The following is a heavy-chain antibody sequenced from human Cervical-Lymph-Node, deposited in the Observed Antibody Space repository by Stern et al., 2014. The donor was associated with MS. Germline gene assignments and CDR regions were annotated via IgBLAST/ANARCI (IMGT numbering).Heavy chain of an antibody. V-gene: IGHV4-31*03. CDR3: ARNPALWYFDL. CDR2: VHYSGSI. D-gene: IGHD3-3*02. Sequence: QVQLQESGPGLVKPLQTLSLTCTVSGGSVSSGGYFWNWIRQHPGKGLEWIGHVHYSGSIAYNPSLKSRVTISVDTSKNQFSLRLRSVTAADTAVYYCARNPALWYFDLWGRGTLAAVSS. J-gene: IGHJ2*01. CDR1: GGSVSSGGYF.